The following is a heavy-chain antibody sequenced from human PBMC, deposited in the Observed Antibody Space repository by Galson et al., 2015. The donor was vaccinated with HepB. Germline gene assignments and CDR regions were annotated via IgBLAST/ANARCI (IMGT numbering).Heavy chain of an antibody. CDR2: ISAYNGNT. Sequence: SVKVSCKASGYTFTSYGISWVRQAPGQGLEWMGWISAYNGNTNYAQKLQGRVTMTTDTSTSTAYMELRSLRSDDTAVYYCARAGNYLRGGYYYYGMDVWGQGTTVTVSS. D-gene: IGHD4-17*01. J-gene: IGHJ6*02. CDR1: GYTFTSYG. V-gene: IGHV1-18*04. CDR3: ARAGNYLRGGYYYYGMDV.